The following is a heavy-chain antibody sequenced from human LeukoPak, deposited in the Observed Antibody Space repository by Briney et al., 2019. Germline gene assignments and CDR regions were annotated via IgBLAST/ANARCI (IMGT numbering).Heavy chain of an antibody. D-gene: IGHD6-25*01. Sequence: SETLSLTCTVSGGSISSYYWSWIRQPPGKGLEWIGYIYYSGSTNYNPSLKSRVTISVDTSKNQFSLKLSSVTAADTAVYYCARGRTKSGAFDIWGQGTMATVSS. V-gene: IGHV4-59*01. J-gene: IGHJ3*02. CDR3: ARGRTKSGAFDI. CDR1: GGSISSYY. CDR2: IYYSGST.